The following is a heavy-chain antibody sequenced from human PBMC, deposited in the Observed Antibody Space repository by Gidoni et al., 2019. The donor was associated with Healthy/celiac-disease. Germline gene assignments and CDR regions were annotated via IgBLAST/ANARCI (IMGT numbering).Heavy chain of an antibody. CDR1: GGSVSSGRYY. J-gene: IGHJ4*02. D-gene: IGHD3-22*01. Sequence: QVHLQESGPGLVKPSETLSLTCTVSGGSVSSGRYYWSWIRQPPGKGLEWIGDIYYVWGTNYNPSLKRGDTISVETSKNQFSLKLSSVTAADTAVYYCASLSNYYDSSGDYPDYYFDNWGQGTLVTVSS. CDR2: IYYVWGT. CDR3: ASLSNYYDSSGDYPDYYFDN. V-gene: IGHV4-61*01.